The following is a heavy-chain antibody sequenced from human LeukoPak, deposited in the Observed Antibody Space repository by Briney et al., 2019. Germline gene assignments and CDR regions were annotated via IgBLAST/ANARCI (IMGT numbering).Heavy chain of an antibody. CDR1: GGSFSGYY. CDR3: ARLRGYYDSSGNRRDY. V-gene: IGHV4-34*01. CDR2: INHSGST. J-gene: IGHJ4*02. D-gene: IGHD3-22*01. Sequence: SETLSLTCAVYGGSFSGYYWSWIRQPPGKGLEWIGEINHSGSTNYNPSLKSRVTISVDTSKNQFSLKLSSVTAADTAVYYCARLRGYYDSSGNRRDYWGQGTLVTVSS.